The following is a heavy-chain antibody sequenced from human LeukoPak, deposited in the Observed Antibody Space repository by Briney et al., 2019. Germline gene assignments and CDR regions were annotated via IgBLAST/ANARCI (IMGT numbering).Heavy chain of an antibody. CDR2: INPNSGGT. D-gene: IGHD2-15*01. CDR1: GYTFTGYY. V-gene: IGHV1-2*02. CDR3: ARDVVVVAATLTRYDAFDI. Sequence: EASVKVSCKASGYTFTGYYMHWVRQAPGQGLEWMRWINPNSGGTNYAQKFQGRVTMARDTSISTAYMELSRLRSDDTAVYYCARDVVVVAATLTRYDAFDIWGQGTMVTVSS. J-gene: IGHJ3*02.